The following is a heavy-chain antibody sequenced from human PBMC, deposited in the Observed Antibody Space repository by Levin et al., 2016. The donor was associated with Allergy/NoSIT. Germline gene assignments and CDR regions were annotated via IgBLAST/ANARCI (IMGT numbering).Heavy chain of an antibody. D-gene: IGHD3-22*01. J-gene: IGHJ4*02. CDR2: ISRNSIYT. CDR1: GFTFSDYY. Sequence: GESLKISCAASGFTFSDYYMNWFRQAPGKGLEWISYISRNSIYTEYADSVQGRFTISRDNAKNSLYLQMNSLRADDTALYYCARERGTYDRTSDYWGQGTLVAVSS. V-gene: IGHV3-11*05. CDR3: ARERGTYDRTSDY.